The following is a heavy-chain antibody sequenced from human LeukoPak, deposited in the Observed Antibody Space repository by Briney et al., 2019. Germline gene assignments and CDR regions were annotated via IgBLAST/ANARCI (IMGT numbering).Heavy chain of an antibody. CDR2: IYYSGST. V-gene: IGHV4-39*07. CDR1: GGSISSSSYY. D-gene: IGHD3-22*01. Sequence: SETLSLTCTVSGGSISSSSYYWGWIRQPPGKGLEWIGSIYYSGSTYYNPSLKSRVTISVDASKNQFSLKLSSVTAADTAVYYCARRVGSRWLLLRGAFDIWGQGTMVSVSS. CDR3: ARRVGSRWLLLRGAFDI. J-gene: IGHJ3*02.